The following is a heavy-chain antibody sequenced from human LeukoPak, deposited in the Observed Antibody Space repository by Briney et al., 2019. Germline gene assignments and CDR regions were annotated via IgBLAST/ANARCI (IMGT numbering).Heavy chain of an antibody. J-gene: IGHJ2*01. CDR1: GFTFSNYA. CDR3: AKIGLIGNWYSDL. CDR2: ISGTGGNT. D-gene: IGHD1-26*01. Sequence: GGSLRLSCAASGFTFSNYAMSWVRQAPGKGLEWVSAISGTGGNTYYADSVKGRFTISRDNSKNTLYLQMNSLRAEDTAMYYCAKIGLIGNWYSDLWGRGTLVTVSS. V-gene: IGHV3-23*01.